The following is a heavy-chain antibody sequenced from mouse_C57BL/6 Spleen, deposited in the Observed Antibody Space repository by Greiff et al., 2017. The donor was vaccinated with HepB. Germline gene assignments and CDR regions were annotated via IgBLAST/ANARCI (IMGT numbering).Heavy chain of an antibody. J-gene: IGHJ1*03. CDR2: SRNKANDYKT. Sequence: EVKVVESGGGLVQSGRSLRLSCATSGFTFSDFYMEWVRQAPGKGLEWIAASRNKANDYKTESSASVKGRFIVSRYTSQSILYLHMNALRAEDTAIYYCARDGYRCRYFDVWGTGTTVTVSS. V-gene: IGHV7-1*01. D-gene: IGHD2-12*01. CDR3: ARDGYRCRYFDV. CDR1: GFTFSDFY.